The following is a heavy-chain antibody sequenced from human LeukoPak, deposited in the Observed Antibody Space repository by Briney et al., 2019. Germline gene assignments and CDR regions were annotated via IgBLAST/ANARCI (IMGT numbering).Heavy chain of an antibody. CDR2: IYYSGST. J-gene: IGHJ6*03. CDR1: GGSISGSSYY. CDR3: ARGPKGHYYMDV. Sequence: SETLSLTCTVSGGSISGSSYYWGWIRQPPGKGLEWIGSIYYSGSTYYNPSLKSRVTISVDTSKNQFSLKLSSVTAADTAVYYCARGPKGHYYMDVWGKGTTVTVSS. V-gene: IGHV4-39*07.